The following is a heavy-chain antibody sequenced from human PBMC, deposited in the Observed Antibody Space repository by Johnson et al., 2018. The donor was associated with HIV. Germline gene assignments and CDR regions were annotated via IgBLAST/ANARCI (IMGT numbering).Heavy chain of an antibody. V-gene: IGHV3-30*04. CDR1: GFIFSTYT. J-gene: IGHJ3*02. CDR3: ATSYATGAFDI. Sequence: QVQLVESGGGVVQPGRSLRLSCLASGFIFSTYTMHWVRQAPGKGLEWVAVISYDETNQYYADSVKGRFIISRDNSKNTLYLQMNSLRGEDTGVYYCATSYATGAFDIWGQGTMVTVSS. CDR2: ISYDETNQ. D-gene: IGHD3-16*01.